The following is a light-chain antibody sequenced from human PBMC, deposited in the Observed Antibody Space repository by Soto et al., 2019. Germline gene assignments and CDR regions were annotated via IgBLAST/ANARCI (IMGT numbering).Light chain of an antibody. CDR2: SHS. Sequence: QSVLTQPPSVSGAPGQRVTISCTGSSSNIGAGYDVHWYQQLPGTAPKLLIYSHSNRPSGVPDRVSGSKSGTSASLAITGLQAEDEADYYCQSYDSSLSGYVFGTGTKLTVL. V-gene: IGLV1-40*01. CDR1: SSNIGAGYD. CDR3: QSYDSSLSGYV. J-gene: IGLJ1*01.